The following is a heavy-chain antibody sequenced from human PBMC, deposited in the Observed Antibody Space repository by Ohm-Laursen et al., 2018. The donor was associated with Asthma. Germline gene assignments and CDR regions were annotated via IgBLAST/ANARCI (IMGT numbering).Heavy chain of an antibody. J-gene: IGHJ4*02. Sequence: SLRLSCTASGFTFGSFGMHWVRQAPGKGLECVAAIWYDGSNKYYADSVKGRFTISRDNSKNTLYLQMNSLRAEDTAVYYCARDLGTAMVWNYFDSWGQGTLVTASS. CDR2: IWYDGSNK. CDR1: GFTFGSFG. D-gene: IGHD5-18*01. V-gene: IGHV3-33*01. CDR3: ARDLGTAMVWNYFDS.